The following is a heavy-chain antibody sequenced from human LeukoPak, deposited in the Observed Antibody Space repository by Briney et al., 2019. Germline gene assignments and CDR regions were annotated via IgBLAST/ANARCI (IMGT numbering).Heavy chain of an antibody. CDR1: GYTFTSYY. Sequence: GASVKVSCKASGYTFTSYYMHWVRQAPGQGLEWMGIINPSGGSTSYAQKFQGRVTMTRDTSASTVYMELSSLRSEDTAVYYCARGGYYDFWSGFHQSYGFDIWGQGTMVTVSS. D-gene: IGHD3-3*01. V-gene: IGHV1-46*01. CDR2: INPSGGST. CDR3: ARGGYYDFWSGFHQSYGFDI. J-gene: IGHJ3*02.